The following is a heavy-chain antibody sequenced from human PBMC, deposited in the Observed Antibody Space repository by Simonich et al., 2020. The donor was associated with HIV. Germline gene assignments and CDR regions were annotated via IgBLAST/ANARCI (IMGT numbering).Heavy chain of an antibody. D-gene: IGHD1-26*01. CDR1: FGSISGYY. CDR3: ARRRLGGTIDY. Sequence: QVQLQESGPGLLKPSETLSLTCTVSFGSISGYYWNWIRQSPGKGLEWIGYIHYSGTTNYNPPLKSRVTMSVDTSKNQFSLKLNSVTAADTAVYYCARRRLGGTIDYWGQGTLVTVSS. J-gene: IGHJ4*02. V-gene: IGHV4-59*08. CDR2: IHYSGTT.